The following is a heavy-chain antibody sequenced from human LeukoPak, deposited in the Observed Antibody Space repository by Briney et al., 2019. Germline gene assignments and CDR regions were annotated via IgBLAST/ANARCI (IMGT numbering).Heavy chain of an antibody. D-gene: IGHD3-10*01. Sequence: HAGGSLRLSCAASGFTFSTYAVTWVRQAPGKGLEWVSIITRSGGTYYADSVKGRFTICRDNSKNTLYLQMNSLRAEDTAVYYCATWVFLGESGYYDYWGQGTLVTVSS. CDR2: ITRSGGT. V-gene: IGHV3-23*01. CDR3: ATWVFLGESGYYDY. J-gene: IGHJ4*02. CDR1: GFTFSTYA.